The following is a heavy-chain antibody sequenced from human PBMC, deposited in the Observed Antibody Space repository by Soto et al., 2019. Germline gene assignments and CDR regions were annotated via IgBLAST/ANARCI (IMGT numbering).Heavy chain of an antibody. Sequence: SVKVSCKASGYTFTYRYLHWVRQAPGQALEWMGWITPFNGNTNYAQKFQDRVTITRDRSMSTAYMELSSLRSEDTAMYYCARSATYYYDSSATDAFDIWGQGTMVTVSS. J-gene: IGHJ3*02. CDR1: GYTFTYRY. V-gene: IGHV1-45*02. CDR3: ARSATYYYDSSATDAFDI. D-gene: IGHD3-22*01. CDR2: ITPFNGNT.